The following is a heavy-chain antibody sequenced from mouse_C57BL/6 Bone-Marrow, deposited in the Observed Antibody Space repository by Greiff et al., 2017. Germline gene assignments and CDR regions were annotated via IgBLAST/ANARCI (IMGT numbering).Heavy chain of an antibody. CDR2: IDPSDSYT. Sequence: QVQLQQPGAELVKPGASVKLSCKASGYTFTSYWMQWVKQRPGQGLEWIGEIDPSDSYTNYNQKFKGKATLTVDTSSSTAYMQLSSLTSEDSAVYDCAREDGSSSYYAMDYWGQGTSVTVSS. J-gene: IGHJ4*01. D-gene: IGHD1-1*01. V-gene: IGHV1-50*01. CDR1: GYTFTSYW. CDR3: AREDGSSSYYAMDY.